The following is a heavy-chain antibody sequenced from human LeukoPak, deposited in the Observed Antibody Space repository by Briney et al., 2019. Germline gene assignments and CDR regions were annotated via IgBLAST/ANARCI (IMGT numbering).Heavy chain of an antibody. D-gene: IGHD6-13*01. CDR2: INPSDSRR. J-gene: IGHJ4*02. V-gene: IGHV1-46*01. Sequence: ASVKVSCKASGYTFTSYYMHWVRQAPGQGLEWMGIINPSDSRRNYAQKFQGRVTMTRDMSTSTVYMELSSLRSEDTAVYYCARDLDSSTIWGQGTLVTVSS. CDR1: GYTFTSYY. CDR3: ARDLDSSTI.